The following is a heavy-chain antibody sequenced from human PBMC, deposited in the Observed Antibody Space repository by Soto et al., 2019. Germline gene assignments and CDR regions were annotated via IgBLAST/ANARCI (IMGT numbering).Heavy chain of an antibody. D-gene: IGHD4-17*01. CDR1: WYSFTSYW. CDR3: ARLLQTTVLNYYGMDV. J-gene: IGHJ6*02. Sequence: GESLKDSCKGSWYSFTSYWIGWVRQVPGKGLEWMGIIYPGDSDTRYSPSFQGQVTISADKSISTAYLQWSSLKASDTAMYYCARLLQTTVLNYYGMDVGGQGTTFTV. V-gene: IGHV5-51*01. CDR2: IYPGDSDT.